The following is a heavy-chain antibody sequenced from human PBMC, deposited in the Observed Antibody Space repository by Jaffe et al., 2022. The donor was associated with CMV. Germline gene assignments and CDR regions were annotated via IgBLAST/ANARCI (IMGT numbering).Heavy chain of an antibody. D-gene: IGHD3-9*01. CDR2: ISSSSSYI. V-gene: IGHV3-21*01. Sequence: EVQLVESGGGLVKPGGSLRLSCAASGFTFSSYSMNWVRQAPGKGLEWVSSISSSSSYIYYADSVKGRFTISRDNAKNSLYLQMNSLRAEDTAVYYCARGDYDILTGTTLLADPWGQGTLVTVSS. CDR1: GFTFSSYS. J-gene: IGHJ5*02. CDR3: ARGDYDILTGTTLLADP.